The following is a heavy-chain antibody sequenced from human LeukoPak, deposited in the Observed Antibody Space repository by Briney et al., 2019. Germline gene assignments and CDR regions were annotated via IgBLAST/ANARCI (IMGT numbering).Heavy chain of an antibody. CDR2: ISGSGGST. V-gene: IGHV3-23*01. Sequence: PGGSLRLSCAASGFTFSSYAMSWVRQAPGKGLEWVSAISGSGGSTYYADSVKGRFTTSRDNSKNTLYLQMNSLRAEDTAVYYCAKDLGYCSSTSCYNWFDPWGQGTLVTVSS. D-gene: IGHD2-2*01. J-gene: IGHJ5*02. CDR1: GFTFSSYA. CDR3: AKDLGYCSSTSCYNWFDP.